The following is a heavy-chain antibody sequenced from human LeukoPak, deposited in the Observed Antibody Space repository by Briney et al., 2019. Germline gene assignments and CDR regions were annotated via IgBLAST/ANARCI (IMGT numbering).Heavy chain of an antibody. J-gene: IGHJ4*02. V-gene: IGHV3-11*04. D-gene: IGHD3-22*01. CDR1: GFTFSDYY. CDR3: ASVDYYDSRTFDY. CDR2: ISSSASTM. Sequence: GGSLRLSCAASGFTFSDYYMSWIRQAPGKGLEWISYISSSASTMYYTDSVKGRFTISRDNAKNSLYLQMNSLRAEDTAVYHCASVDYYDSRTFDYWGQGTLVTVSS.